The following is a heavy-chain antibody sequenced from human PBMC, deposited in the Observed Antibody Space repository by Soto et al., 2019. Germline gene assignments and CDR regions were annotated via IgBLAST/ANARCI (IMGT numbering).Heavy chain of an antibody. CDR3: ARPPFPGCINAVCYPFDY. J-gene: IGHJ4*02. CDR1: GDSVSSNSSA. CDR2: TYYRSRWYN. V-gene: IGHV6-1*01. D-gene: IGHD2-8*01. Sequence: SQTLSLTCAISGDSVSSNSSAWNWIRQSPSRGLEWLGRTYYRSRWYNDYAVSVRSRITVNPDTSKNQFSLQLTSVTPEDTAVYYCARPPFPGCINAVCYPFDYWGQGTLVTVSS.